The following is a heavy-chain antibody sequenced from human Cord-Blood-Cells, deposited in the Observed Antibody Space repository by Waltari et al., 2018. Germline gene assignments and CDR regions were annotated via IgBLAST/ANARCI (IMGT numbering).Heavy chain of an antibody. D-gene: IGHD3-10*01. CDR3: ARRGHLFDY. V-gene: IGHV5-51*03. Sequence: EVEIVQPGSEVKKPGGTLQFKCKGSGYSVTSYWIGWVRQMPGKGLELMGIIYPADSDTRYSPSFQGQVTISADKSISTAYLQWSSLKASDTAMYYCARRGHLFDYWGQGTLVTVSS. CDR2: IYPADSDT. J-gene: IGHJ4*02. CDR1: GYSVTSYW.